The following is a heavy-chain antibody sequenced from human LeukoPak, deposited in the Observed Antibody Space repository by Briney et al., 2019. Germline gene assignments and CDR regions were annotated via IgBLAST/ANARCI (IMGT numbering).Heavy chain of an antibody. CDR1: GASITNYY. CDR3: SRHTRYGDFNPYDM. V-gene: IGHV4-4*09. CDR2: IHASGRP. D-gene: IGHD4-17*01. J-gene: IGHJ3*02. Sequence: NSSETLSLTCTVSGASITNYYWGWTRQLPGKVLEWIGYIHASGRPCYNPSLTSRDIMSFDPSNNQFSLGQTYVTAADPAIFYYSRHTRYGDFNPYDMWGRGTMVAVSS.